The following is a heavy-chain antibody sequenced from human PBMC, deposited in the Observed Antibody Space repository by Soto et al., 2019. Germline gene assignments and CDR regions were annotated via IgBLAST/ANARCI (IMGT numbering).Heavy chain of an antibody. CDR2: IYYSGST. J-gene: IGHJ6*03. Sequence: KPSETLSLTCTVSGGSISSYYWSWIRQPPGKGLEWIGYIYYSGSTNYNPSLKSRVTISVDTSKNQFSLKLSSVTAADTAVYYCARQAENYSNYLYYYYMDVWGKGTTVTVSS. CDR1: GGSISSYY. V-gene: IGHV4-59*08. CDR3: ARQAENYSNYLYYYYMDV. D-gene: IGHD4-4*01.